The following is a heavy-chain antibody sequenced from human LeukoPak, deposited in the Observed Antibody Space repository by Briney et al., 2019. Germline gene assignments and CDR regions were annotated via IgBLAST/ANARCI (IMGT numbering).Heavy chain of an antibody. V-gene: IGHV3-15*01. CDR3: TTDITMIVVVPDY. CDR2: IKSKTDGGTT. D-gene: IGHD3-22*01. Sequence: PGGSLRLSCAASGFTFSNAWMSWVRQAPGKGLEWVGRIKSKTDGGTTDYAAPVKGRFTISRDDSKKTLYLQMNSLKSEDTAVYYCTTDITMIVVVPDYWGQGTLVTVSS. J-gene: IGHJ4*02. CDR1: GFTFSNAW.